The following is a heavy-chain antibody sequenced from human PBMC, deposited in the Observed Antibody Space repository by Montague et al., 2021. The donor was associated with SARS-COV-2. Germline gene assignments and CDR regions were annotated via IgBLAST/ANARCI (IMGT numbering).Heavy chain of an antibody. CDR3: ARLVWFGESSSENWFDP. Sequence: SETQSLTCTVSGGSISSSSNYWGWIRQPPGKGLEWIGSIYYSGSTYYNSSLKSRVTISVDTSKNQFSLKLNSVTAADTAVYYCARLVWFGESSSENWFDPWGQGTLVTVSS. D-gene: IGHD3-10*01. V-gene: IGHV4-39*01. CDR1: GGSISSSSNY. J-gene: IGHJ5*02. CDR2: IYYSGST.